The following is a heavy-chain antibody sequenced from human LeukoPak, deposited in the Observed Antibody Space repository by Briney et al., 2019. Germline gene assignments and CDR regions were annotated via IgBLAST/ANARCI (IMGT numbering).Heavy chain of an antibody. CDR3: ARRLGGTSTGFDY. D-gene: IGHD2-2*01. CDR2: IHYSGST. V-gene: IGHV4-59*08. Sequence: PSETLSLTCTVSGGSISSYYWSWIRQPPGKGLEWIGSIHYSGSTTYNPSLKSRVTISVDTSKNQFSLKLSSVIAADTAVYYCARRLGGTSTGFDYWGQGTLVTVSS. J-gene: IGHJ4*02. CDR1: GGSISSYY.